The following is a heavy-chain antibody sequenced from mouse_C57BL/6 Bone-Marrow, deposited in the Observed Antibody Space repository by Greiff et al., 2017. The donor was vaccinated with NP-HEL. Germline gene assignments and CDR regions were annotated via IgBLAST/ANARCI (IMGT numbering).Heavy chain of an antibody. CDR1: GYTFTSYW. J-gene: IGHJ3*01. V-gene: IGHV1-69*01. CDR3: ASHSWFAY. CDR2: IDPSDSYT. Sequence: VQLQQPGAELVMPGASVKLSCKASGYTFTSYWMHWVKQRPGQGLEWIGEIDPSDSYTNYNQKFKDKATLTADKSSSTAYMQLSSLTSEDSAVYYCASHSWFAYWGQGTLVTVSA.